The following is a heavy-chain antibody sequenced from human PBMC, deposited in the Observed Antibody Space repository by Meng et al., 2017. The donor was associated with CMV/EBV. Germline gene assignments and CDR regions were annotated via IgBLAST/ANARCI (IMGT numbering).Heavy chain of an antibody. CDR2: IMPILGPA. D-gene: IGHD2-21*02. CDR3: AREGYCGGYCFYDY. V-gene: IGHV1-69*12. CDR1: GGTLSSYA. Sequence: QVPLVMSRATCKTPGSSWQASVKAPGGTLSSYAIIWVLQAPGQVLEWMGGIMPILGPANDAQKFQGRVTIPAEAFTSTAYMELSCLRSEDTAVYYCAREGYCGGYCFYDYWGQGTLVTVSS. J-gene: IGHJ4*02.